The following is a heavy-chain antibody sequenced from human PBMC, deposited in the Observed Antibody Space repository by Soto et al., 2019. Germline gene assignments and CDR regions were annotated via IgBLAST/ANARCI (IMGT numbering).Heavy chain of an antibody. D-gene: IGHD6-13*01. CDR3: ARSKRSKQQLVSKYYYYYYGMDV. CDR1: GGTFSSYA. V-gene: IGHV1-69*13. CDR2: IIPIFGTA. Sequence: ASVKVSCKASGGTFSSYAISWVRQAPGQGLEWMGGIIPIFGTANYAQKFQGRVTITADESTSTAYMELSSLRSEDTAVYYCARSKRSKQQLVSKYYYYYYGMDVWGQGTTVTVSS. J-gene: IGHJ6*02.